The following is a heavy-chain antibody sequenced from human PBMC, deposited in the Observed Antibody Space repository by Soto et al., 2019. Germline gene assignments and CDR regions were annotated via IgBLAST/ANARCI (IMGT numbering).Heavy chain of an antibody. Sequence: EVQLVESGGGLVQPGGSLRLSCAASGFTFSSYWMHWVRQAPGKGLVWVSRISSDGSSTSYADSVKGRFTISRDNAKNTLYLQMNSLRAEDTAVYYCARDPVVSRNWFDPWGQGTLVTVSS. J-gene: IGHJ5*02. D-gene: IGHD2-21*01. CDR2: ISSDGSST. CDR3: ARDPVVSRNWFDP. V-gene: IGHV3-74*01. CDR1: GFTFSSYW.